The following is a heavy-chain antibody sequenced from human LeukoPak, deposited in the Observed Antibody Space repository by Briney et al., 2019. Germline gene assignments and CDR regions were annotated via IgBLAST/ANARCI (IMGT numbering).Heavy chain of an antibody. D-gene: IGHD4-23*01. CDR2: IIPIFGTA. V-gene: IGHV1-69*05. Sequence: GASVKVSCKASGGTFSSYAISWVRQAPGQGLEWMGRIIPIFGTANYAQKFQGRVTITRDTSISTAYMELSRLRSEDTAVYYCARYPRCGNSYYYYYYLDVWGKGTTVTVS. CDR1: GGTFSSYA. CDR3: ARYPRCGNSYYYYYYLDV. J-gene: IGHJ6*03.